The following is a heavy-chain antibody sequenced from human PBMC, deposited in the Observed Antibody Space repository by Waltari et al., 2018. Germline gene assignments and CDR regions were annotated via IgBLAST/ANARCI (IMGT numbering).Heavy chain of an antibody. V-gene: IGHV4-4*07. CDR1: RGSIRSYY. CDR3: ARETRGATGP. J-gene: IGHJ5*02. D-gene: IGHD1-26*01. CDR2: TYISGST. Sequence: QVQLQESGPGLVKPSEPLSLTCSVSRGSIRSYYWGWIRQPAGKGLEWLGRTYISGSTNYKPSLKSRVSMSVDTSKNQISLNLSSVTAADTAVYYCARETRGATGPWGQGTLVTVSS.